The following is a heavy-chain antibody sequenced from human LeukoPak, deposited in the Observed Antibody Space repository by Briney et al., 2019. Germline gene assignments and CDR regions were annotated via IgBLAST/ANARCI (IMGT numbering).Heavy chain of an antibody. J-gene: IGHJ4*02. V-gene: IGHV1-2*06. CDR3: ARGLGYSYGLQFDY. CDR2: INPNSDGT. Sequence: ASAKVSCKTSGYIFSGYYIHWVRQAPGQGLEWMGRINPNSDGTDCVRKFQGRVTMTRDTSISTAYMELSRLRSDDTAVYYCARGLGYSYGLQFDYWGQGTLVTVSS. CDR1: GYIFSGYY. D-gene: IGHD5-18*01.